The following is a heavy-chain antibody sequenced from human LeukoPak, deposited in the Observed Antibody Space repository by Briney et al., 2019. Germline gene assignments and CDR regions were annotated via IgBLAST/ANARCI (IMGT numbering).Heavy chain of an antibody. J-gene: IGHJ4*02. CDR2: IYHSGST. Sequence: SETLSLTCAVSGYSIKNGYYWGWIRQPPGKGLEWIGSIYHSGSTYYNPSLKSRVTISVDTSKNQFSLKLSSVTAADTAVYYCARHPSSTSPSNYWGQGTLVTVSS. CDR1: GYSIKNGYY. CDR3: ARHPSSTSPSNY. D-gene: IGHD2-2*01. V-gene: IGHV4-38-2*01.